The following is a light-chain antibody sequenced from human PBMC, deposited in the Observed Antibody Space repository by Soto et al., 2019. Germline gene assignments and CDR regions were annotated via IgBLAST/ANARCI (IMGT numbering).Light chain of an antibody. V-gene: IGLV4-69*01. CDR1: SGHSSYA. Sequence: QLVLTQSPSASASLGASVKLTCTLSSGHSSYAIAWHQQQPEKGPRYLVKLNSDGSHSKGDGIPDRFSGSSSGAERYLTISSIQSEDEADYYCQTWGTGTLVFGGGTKVTVL. J-gene: IGLJ2*01. CDR3: QTWGTGTLV. CDR2: LNSDGSH.